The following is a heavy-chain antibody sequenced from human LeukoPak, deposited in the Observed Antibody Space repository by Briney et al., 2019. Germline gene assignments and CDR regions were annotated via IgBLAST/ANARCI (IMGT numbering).Heavy chain of an antibody. CDR3: ARAGGVVVTIDY. CDR2: IYYSGST. V-gene: IGHV4-59*06. CDR1: GGSISSYY. Sequence: PSETLSLTCTVSGGSISSYYWSWIRQHPGKGLEWIGYIYYSGSTYYNPSLKSRVTISVDTSKNQFSLKLSSVTAADTAVYYCARAGGVVVTIDYWGQGTLVTVSS. J-gene: IGHJ4*02. D-gene: IGHD3-22*01.